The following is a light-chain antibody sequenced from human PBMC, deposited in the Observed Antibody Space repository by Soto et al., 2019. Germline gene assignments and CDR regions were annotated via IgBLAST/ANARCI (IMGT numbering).Light chain of an antibody. V-gene: IGLV2-14*01. CDR2: GVS. CDR3: SSYTSGNSLVV. J-gene: IGLJ2*01. CDR1: SSDVGGYDY. Sequence: QSALTQPASVSGSPGQSITISCTGTSSDVGGYDYVSWYQQYPGKAPKLIIYGVSNRPSGISDRFSGSKSGNTASLTISGLQAGDEAAYYCSSYTSGNSLVVFGGGTKLTVL.